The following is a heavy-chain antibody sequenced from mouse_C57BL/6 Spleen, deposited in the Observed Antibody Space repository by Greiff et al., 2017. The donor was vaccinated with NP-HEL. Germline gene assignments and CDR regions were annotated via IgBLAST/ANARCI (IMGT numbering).Heavy chain of an antibody. CDR1: GYTFTDYE. CDR3: TSYYDYGAWFAY. CDR2: IDPETGGT. J-gene: IGHJ3*01. Sequence: VQLQESGAELVRPGASVTLSCKASGYTFTDYEMHWVKQTPVHGLEWIGAIDPETGGTAYNQKFKGKAILTADKSSSTAYMELRSLTSEDSAVYYCTSYYDYGAWFAYWGQGTLVTVSA. V-gene: IGHV1-15*01. D-gene: IGHD2-4*01.